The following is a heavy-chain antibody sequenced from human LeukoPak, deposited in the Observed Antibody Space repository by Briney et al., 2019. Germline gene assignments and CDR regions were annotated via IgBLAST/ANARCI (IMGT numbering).Heavy chain of an antibody. CDR3: ARGPIAAAGIFDY. CDR2: ISSSSSYI. V-gene: IGHV3-21*06. D-gene: IGHD6-13*01. CDR1: GFTFSSYG. Sequence: GGSLRLSCAASGFTFSSYGMHWVRQAPGKGLEWVSSISSSSSYIHYADSVKGRFTISRDNAKNSLYLQMDSLRANDTAVYYCARGPIAAAGIFDYWGQGTLVTVSS. J-gene: IGHJ4*02.